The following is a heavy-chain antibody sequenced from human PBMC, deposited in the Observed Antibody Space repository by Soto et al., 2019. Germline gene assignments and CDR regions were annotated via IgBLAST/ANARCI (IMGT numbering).Heavy chain of an antibody. V-gene: IGHV3-66*01. D-gene: IGHD2-2*01. CDR2: IYSDGIT. J-gene: IGHJ4*02. CDR3: ATSPTSQLRFDY. Sequence: EVQLVESGGGLVQPGGSLKLSCAASGFTVSTNYMSWVRQVPGKGLEWVSTIYSDGITYYTDSVKGRFTISRDNSKNTLYLQMNSMRAEDTAVYYCATSPTSQLRFDYWGQGTLVTVSS. CDR1: GFTVSTNY.